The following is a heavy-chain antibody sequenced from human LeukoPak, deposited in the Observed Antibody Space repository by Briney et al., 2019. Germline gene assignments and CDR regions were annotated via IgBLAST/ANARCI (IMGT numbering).Heavy chain of an antibody. J-gene: IGHJ4*02. D-gene: IGHD1-1*01. Sequence: GGSLRLSCAASGFTFSSYWMSWVRQAPGKGLEWVANIKQDGSEKYYVDSVKGRFTISRDNAKNSLYLQMNSLRAEDTAVYYCARIVERRPKVYYFDYWGQGTLVTVSS. CDR1: GFTFSSYW. CDR3: ARIVERRPKVYYFDY. V-gene: IGHV3-7*01. CDR2: IKQDGSEK.